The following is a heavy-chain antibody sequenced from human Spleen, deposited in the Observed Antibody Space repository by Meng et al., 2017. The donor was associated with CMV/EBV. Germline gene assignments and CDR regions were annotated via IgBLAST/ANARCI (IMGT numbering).Heavy chain of an antibody. CDR3: AGLWI. J-gene: IGHJ4*02. D-gene: IGHD1-1*01. CDR2: MSGDGREI. CDR1: GVPLPKAE. V-gene: IGHV3-7*01. Sequence: GGSLCLSCAVSGVPLPKAEMSGLRQVPGQGREWVPDMSGDGREIYYVDSVKGRFTVSRDNAKNSLFLQMNSLRVEDTAVYYCAGLWIWGPGTLVTVSS.